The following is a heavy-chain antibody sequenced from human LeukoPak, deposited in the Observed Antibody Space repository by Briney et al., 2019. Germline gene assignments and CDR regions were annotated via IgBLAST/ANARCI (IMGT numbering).Heavy chain of an antibody. V-gene: IGHV4-4*07. CDR1: GGSISSYY. Sequence: SETLSLTCTVSGGSISSYYWSWIRQPAGKGLEWIGRIYTSGSTNYNPSLKSRVTMSVDTSKNQFSLKLSSVTAADTAVYYCARDLGITMVRGVSYYYYYYMDVWGKGTTVTISS. CDR3: ARDLGITMVRGVSYYYYYYMDV. J-gene: IGHJ6*03. CDR2: IYTSGST. D-gene: IGHD3-10*01.